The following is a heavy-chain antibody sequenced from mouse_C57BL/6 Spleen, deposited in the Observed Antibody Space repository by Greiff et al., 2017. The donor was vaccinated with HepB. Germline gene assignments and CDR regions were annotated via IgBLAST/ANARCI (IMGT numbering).Heavy chain of an antibody. D-gene: IGHD4-1*01. J-gene: IGHJ4*01. CDR1: GYTFTSYW. CDR2: IYPGSGST. Sequence: QVHVKQSGAELVKPGASVKMSCKASGYTFTSYWITWVKQRPGQGLEWIGDIYPGSGSTNYNEKFKSKATLTVDTSSSTAYMQLSSLTSEDSAVYYCARKELGLAMDYWGQGTSVTVSS. V-gene: IGHV1-55*01. CDR3: ARKELGLAMDY.